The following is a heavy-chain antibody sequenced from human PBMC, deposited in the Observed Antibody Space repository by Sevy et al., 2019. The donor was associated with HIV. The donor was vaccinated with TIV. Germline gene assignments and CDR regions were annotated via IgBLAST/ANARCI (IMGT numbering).Heavy chain of an antibody. CDR2: ISYDGNNR. Sequence: GGSLRLSCAASGFAFSDHGMHWVSQAPGKGLDWVAAISYDGNNRYYADSVKGRFTISRDNSKNTLYLQMDSVRPEDTAVYYCAKEDYGGNLPNYFASWGQGTRVTVSS. CDR1: GFAFSDHG. CDR3: AKEDYGGNLPNYFAS. V-gene: IGHV3-30*18. D-gene: IGHD4-17*01. J-gene: IGHJ4*02.